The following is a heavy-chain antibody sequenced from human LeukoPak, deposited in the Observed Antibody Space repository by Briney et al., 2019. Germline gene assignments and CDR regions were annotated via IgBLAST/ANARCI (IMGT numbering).Heavy chain of an antibody. V-gene: IGHV3-74*01. CDR1: GFTFSSYW. CDR2: INPGGGSI. J-gene: IGHJ4*02. Sequence: GGSLRPSCAASGFTFSSYWMHWVRQVPGKGLVWVARINPGGGSITYADSVKGRFTISRDNAKNTLYLQMDSLRAEDTGVYYCARSNQADDYWGQGTLVTVSS. CDR3: ARSNQADDY. D-gene: IGHD1-14*01.